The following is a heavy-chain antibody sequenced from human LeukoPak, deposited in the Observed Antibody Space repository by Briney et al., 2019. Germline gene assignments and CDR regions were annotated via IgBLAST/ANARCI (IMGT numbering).Heavy chain of an antibody. CDR2: IYSGGST. CDR3: ARDESFYGSGRYY. CDR1: GFTVSINY. J-gene: IGHJ4*02. V-gene: IGHV3-53*01. Sequence: PGGSLRLSCAASGFTVSINYMSWVRQAPGKGLEWVSVIYSGGSTYYADSVKGRFTISRDNSKNTLYLQMNSLRAEDTPVYYCARDESFYGSGRYYWGQGTLVTVSS. D-gene: IGHD3-10*01.